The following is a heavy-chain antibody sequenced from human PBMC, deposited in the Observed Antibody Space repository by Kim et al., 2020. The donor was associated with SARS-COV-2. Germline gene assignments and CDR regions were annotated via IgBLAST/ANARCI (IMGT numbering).Heavy chain of an antibody. CDR3: ARVSGFWSGFFDY. Sequence: YNADSGKGRFTTSGDNAKNSLYLQMNSLRDEDTAVYYCARVSGFWSGFFDYWGQGTLVTVSS. J-gene: IGHJ4*02. V-gene: IGHV3-48*02. D-gene: IGHD3-3*01.